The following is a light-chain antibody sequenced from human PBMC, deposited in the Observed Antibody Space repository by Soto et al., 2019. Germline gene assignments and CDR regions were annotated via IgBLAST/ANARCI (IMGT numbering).Light chain of an antibody. CDR1: SSDVGSYNH. J-gene: IGLJ2*01. CDR3: CSHAGRGTDV. CDR2: EDN. V-gene: IGLV2-23*01. Sequence: QSALAQPASVSGSPGQSITISCTGTSSDVGSYNHVSWYQQQPGKAPKLVIFEDNKRPSGVSHRFSASKSGNTASLTISGLQADAEDHCYCCSHAGRGTDVFGRGTKLTVL.